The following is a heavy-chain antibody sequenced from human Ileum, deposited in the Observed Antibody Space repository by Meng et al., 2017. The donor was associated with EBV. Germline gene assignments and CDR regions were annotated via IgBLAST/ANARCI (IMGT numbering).Heavy chain of an antibody. J-gene: IGHJ4*02. D-gene: IGHD1-26*01. Sequence: AELGTVGGEGKKPGASMMVSCKASGYTFTNYGITWVRQAPGQGLEWMGWISAYNGNTNYAQTLQGRVTMTTDTSTSTAYMELGSLRSDDTAVYYCARVEVGITSGDYWGQGTLVTVSS. V-gene: IGHV1-18*01. CDR1: GYTFTNYG. CDR3: ARVEVGITSGDY. CDR2: ISAYNGNT.